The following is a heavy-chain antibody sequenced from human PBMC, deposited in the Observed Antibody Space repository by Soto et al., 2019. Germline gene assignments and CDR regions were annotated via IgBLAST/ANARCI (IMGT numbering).Heavy chain of an antibody. Sequence: QVQLVESGGGVVQPGRSLRLSCAASGFTFSSYGMHWVRQATGKGLEWVAVIWYDGSNKYYADSVKGRFTISRDNSKNTLYLQMNSLRAEDTAVYYCARGGRGCYYLSVRIDAFDIWGQGTMVTVSS. J-gene: IGHJ3*02. CDR3: ARGGRGCYYLSVRIDAFDI. V-gene: IGHV3-33*01. CDR2: IWYDGSNK. D-gene: IGHD1-26*01. CDR1: GFTFSSYG.